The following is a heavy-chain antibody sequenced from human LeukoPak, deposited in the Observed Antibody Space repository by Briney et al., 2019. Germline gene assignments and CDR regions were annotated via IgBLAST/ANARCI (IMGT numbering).Heavy chain of an antibody. CDR3: AKANLDIVIVPADYYYFMDV. CDR1: GFTFSSYG. CDR2: ISYDGSNK. V-gene: IGHV3-30*18. J-gene: IGHJ6*03. D-gene: IGHD2-2*01. Sequence: GGSLRLSCAASGFTFSSYGMHWVRQAPGKGLEWVAVISYDGSNKYYADSVKGRFTISRDNSKNTLYLQMNSLRADDTAVYYCAKANLDIVIVPADYYYFMDVWGKGTTVTVSS.